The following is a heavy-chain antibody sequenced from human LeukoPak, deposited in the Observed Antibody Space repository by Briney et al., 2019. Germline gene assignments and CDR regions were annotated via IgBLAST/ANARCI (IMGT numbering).Heavy chain of an antibody. D-gene: IGHD2-8*01. Sequence: QPGGSLRLSCAASGFTVSSNYMSWVRQAPGKGLEWVSVIYSGGSTYYADSVKGRFTITRDNSKNTLYLQMNSLRAEDTAVYYCARYSTTTAFDYWGQGTLVTVSS. V-gene: IGHV3-66*01. CDR1: GFTVSSNY. CDR3: ARYSTTTAFDY. J-gene: IGHJ4*02. CDR2: IYSGGST.